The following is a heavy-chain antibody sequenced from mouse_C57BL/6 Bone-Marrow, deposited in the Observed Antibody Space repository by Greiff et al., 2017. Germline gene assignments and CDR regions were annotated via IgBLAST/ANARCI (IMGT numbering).Heavy chain of an antibody. V-gene: IGHV1-85*01. CDR3: ARLEFDGSSGDWYFDV. CDR1: GYTFTSYD. D-gene: IGHD1-1*01. J-gene: IGHJ1*03. Sequence: VQVVESGPELVKPGASVKLSCKASGYTFTSYDINWVKQRPGQGLEWIGWFYPRDGSTKYYEKFKGKATLTVDTSSSTAYMELHSLTSEDSAVYFCARLEFDGSSGDWYFDVWGTGTTVTVSS. CDR2: FYPRDGST.